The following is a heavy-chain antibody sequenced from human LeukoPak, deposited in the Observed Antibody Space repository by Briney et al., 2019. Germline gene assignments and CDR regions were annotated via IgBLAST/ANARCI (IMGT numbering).Heavy chain of an antibody. V-gene: IGHV3-30*04. CDR1: GFTFSSYA. J-gene: IGHJ4*02. CDR2: ISYDGSNK. D-gene: IGHD4-17*01. Sequence: GRSLRLSCGASGFTFSSYAMHWVRQAPGKGLEWVAVISYDGSNKYYADSVKGRFTISRDNSKNTLYLQMNSLRAEDTAVYYCARDDYVDRSVVGNPDCWGQGTLVTVSS. CDR3: ARDDYVDRSVVGNPDC.